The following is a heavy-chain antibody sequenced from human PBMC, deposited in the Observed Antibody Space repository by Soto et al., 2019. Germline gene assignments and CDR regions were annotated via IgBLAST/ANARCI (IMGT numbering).Heavy chain of an antibody. Sequence: SEALSLTCTVSGGSISSYYWSWIRQPPGKGLEWIGYIYFSGGTNYNPSLKSRVTISVDTSKNQFSLKLSSVTAADTAVYYCARESRSWYGSIWDYWGQGTLVTVSS. CDR1: GGSISSYY. V-gene: IGHV4-59*12. D-gene: IGHD6-13*01. CDR3: ARESRSWYGSIWDY. CDR2: IYFSGGT. J-gene: IGHJ4*02.